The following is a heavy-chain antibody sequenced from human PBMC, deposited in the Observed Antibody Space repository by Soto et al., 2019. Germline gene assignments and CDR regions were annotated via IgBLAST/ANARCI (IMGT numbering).Heavy chain of an antibody. J-gene: IGHJ4*02. CDR1: GFSLSTTGGG. Sequence: QITLKESGPTLVKPTQTLTLTCTFSGFSLSTTGGGVGWIRRPPGKALDWLALISWDDDKRYSPSLKSRLTLTKATPKIQVVLTIPNMDPIDPATYYCVHPTPVTTGADYWGQGTLVTVPS. CDR3: VHPTPVTTGADY. CDR2: ISWDDDK. V-gene: IGHV2-5*02. D-gene: IGHD4-17*01.